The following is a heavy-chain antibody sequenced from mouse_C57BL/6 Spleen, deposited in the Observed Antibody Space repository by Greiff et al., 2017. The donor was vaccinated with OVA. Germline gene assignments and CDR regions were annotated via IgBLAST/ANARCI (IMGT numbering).Heavy chain of an antibody. CDR3: ARTLGGYFDY. Sequence: QVQLQQSGPELVKPGASVKISCKASGYAFSSSWMNWVKQRPGKGLEWIGRIYPGDGDTNYNGKFKGKATLTADKSSSTAYMQLSSLTSEDSAVYFCARTLGGYFDYWGQGTTLTVSS. J-gene: IGHJ2*01. CDR1: GYAFSSSW. CDR2: IYPGDGDT. V-gene: IGHV1-82*01. D-gene: IGHD4-1*01.